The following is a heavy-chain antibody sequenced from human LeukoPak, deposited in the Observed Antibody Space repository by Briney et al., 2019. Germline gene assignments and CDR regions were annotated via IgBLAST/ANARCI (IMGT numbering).Heavy chain of an antibody. J-gene: IGHJ4*02. CDR3: ARDRTSSGWYYFDY. D-gene: IGHD6-19*01. Sequence: GGSLRLSCAASGITFSSYSMNWVRQAPGKGLEWVSSISSSSSYIYYADSVKGRFTISRDNAKNSLYLQMNSLRAEDTAVYYCARDRTSSGWYYFDYRGQGTLVTVSS. CDR1: GITFSSYS. CDR2: ISSSSSYI. V-gene: IGHV3-21*01.